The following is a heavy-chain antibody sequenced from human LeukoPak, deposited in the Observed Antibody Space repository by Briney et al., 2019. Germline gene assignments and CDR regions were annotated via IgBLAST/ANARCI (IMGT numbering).Heavy chain of an antibody. Sequence: TGGSLRLSCSASGITFSSHAMHWVRQAPGKGLEYVSAISDSGGMTFYADSVKGRFTISRDNSKNTLYLQMRSLRGEDTAVYYCYVSGWTEDIDNWGQGTLVTVSS. CDR1: GITFSSHA. CDR2: ISDSGGMT. V-gene: IGHV3-64D*06. CDR3: YVSGWTEDIDN. D-gene: IGHD6-19*01. J-gene: IGHJ4*02.